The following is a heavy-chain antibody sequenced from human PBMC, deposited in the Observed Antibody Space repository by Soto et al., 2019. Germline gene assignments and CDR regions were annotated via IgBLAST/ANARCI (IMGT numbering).Heavy chain of an antibody. CDR1: GHTFTGHH. D-gene: IGHD7-27*01. J-gene: IGHJ4*02. CDR3: GLEPTGTGGFDY. CDR2: IDLDSRNT. Sequence: QVQLVQSGAEVKKHGASVKVSCKASGHTFTGHHMHWVRQAPGQGLEWMGYIDLDSRNTRYAQKFQGRVTTTRDTSITTAYMELSGLRSDDTAVYYCGLEPTGTGGFDYWGQGTLVTVSS. V-gene: IGHV1-2*02.